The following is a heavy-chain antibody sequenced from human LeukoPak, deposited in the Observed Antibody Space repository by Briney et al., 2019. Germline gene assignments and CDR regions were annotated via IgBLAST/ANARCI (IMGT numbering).Heavy chain of an antibody. CDR3: ARGSLSGGSCCHFDY. V-gene: IGHV3-21*01. J-gene: IGHJ4*02. CDR1: GFTFSSYS. D-gene: IGHD2-15*01. CDR2: ISSSSYI. Sequence: GGSLRLSCAASGFTFSSYSMNWVRQAPGKGLEWVSSISSSSYIYYADSVKGRFTISRDNAKNSLYLQMNSLRAEDTAVYYCARGSLSGGSCCHFDYWGQGTLVTVSS.